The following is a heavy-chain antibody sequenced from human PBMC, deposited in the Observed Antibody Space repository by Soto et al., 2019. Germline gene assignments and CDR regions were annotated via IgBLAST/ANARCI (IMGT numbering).Heavy chain of an antibody. CDR2: ISYDGSNK. D-gene: IGHD2-15*01. V-gene: IGHV3-30-3*01. CDR3: ARVPSSSGRAHFDY. Sequence: QVQLVESGGGVVQPGRSLRLSCAASGFTFSSYAMQWVRQAPGKGLEWVAVISYDGSNKYYADSVKGRFTISRDNSKNTRYLQMNSLRAEDTAVYYCARVPSSSGRAHFDYWGQGTLVTVSS. J-gene: IGHJ4*02. CDR1: GFTFSSYA.